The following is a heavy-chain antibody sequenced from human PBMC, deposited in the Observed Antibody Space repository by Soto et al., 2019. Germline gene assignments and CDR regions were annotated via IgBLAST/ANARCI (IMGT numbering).Heavy chain of an antibody. D-gene: IGHD2-8*01. CDR2: IIPIFGTA. Sequence: ASVKVSCKASGGTFSSYAISWVRQAPGQGLEWMGGIIPIFGTANYAQKFQGRVTITADKSTSTAYMELSSLRSEDTAVYYCARDLGYCTNGVCSKGYCSGGSCDWGQGTLVTVSS. J-gene: IGHJ4*02. CDR3: ARDLGYCTNGVCSKGYCSGGSCD. CDR1: GGTFSSYA. V-gene: IGHV1-69*06.